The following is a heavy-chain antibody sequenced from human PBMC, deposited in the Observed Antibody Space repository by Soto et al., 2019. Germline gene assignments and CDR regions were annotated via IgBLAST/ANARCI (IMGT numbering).Heavy chain of an antibody. CDR1: GGSISSSSYY. J-gene: IGHJ1*01. Sequence: QLQLQESGPGLVKPSETLSLTCTVSGGSISSSSYYWGWIRQPPGKGLEWIGCIYYSGSTYYNPSLKSRVTISVDTSKNQFSLKLSSVTAADTAVYYCASRYSSSLEYFQHWGQGTLVTVSS. V-gene: IGHV4-39*01. CDR3: ASRYSSSLEYFQH. CDR2: IYYSGST. D-gene: IGHD6-13*01.